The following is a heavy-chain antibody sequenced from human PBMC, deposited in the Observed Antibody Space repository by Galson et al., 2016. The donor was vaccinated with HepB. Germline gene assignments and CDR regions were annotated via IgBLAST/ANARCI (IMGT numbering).Heavy chain of an antibody. CDR1: GGTFSRFA. V-gene: IGHV1-69*13. D-gene: IGHD3-16*01. J-gene: IGHJ6*02. CDR3: ARSFWGKYETGYYHYALDV. Sequence: SVTVSCKASGGTFSRFAISWVRQAPGQGLEWMGGMIPMLATAHYTQRFQGRVTVSADESTSTAYMELSSLRSDDTAVYYCARSFWGKYETGYYHYALDVWGQGITVTVSS. CDR2: MIPMLATA.